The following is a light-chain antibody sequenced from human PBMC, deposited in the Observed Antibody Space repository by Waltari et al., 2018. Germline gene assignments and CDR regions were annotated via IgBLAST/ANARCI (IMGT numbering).Light chain of an antibody. CDR1: QSVSNNF. CDR2: AAS. CDR3: HQYGASPET. Sequence: EIVLTQSPGTLSLSPGERATLSCRTSQSVSNNFFAWDPHKSGQAPRPLIFAASARAAGIPDRFSGSGSGTDFTLTISRLEPEDFAVYYCHQYGASPETFGQGTKVEIK. J-gene: IGKJ1*01. V-gene: IGKV3-20*01.